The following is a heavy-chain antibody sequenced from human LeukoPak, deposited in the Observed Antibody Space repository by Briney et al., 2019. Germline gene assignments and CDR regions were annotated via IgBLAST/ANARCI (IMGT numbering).Heavy chain of an antibody. V-gene: IGHV3-23*01. D-gene: IGHD6-19*01. CDR3: AKPTHGGSGRQH. J-gene: IGHJ1*01. Sequence: GGSLRLSCTASGFTFSSYAMSWVRQAPGKGLEWVSAISGSGGSTYYADSVKGRFTISRDNSKNTLYLQMNSLRAEDTAVYYCAKPTHGGSGRQHWGQGTLVTVSS. CDR1: GFTFSSYA. CDR2: ISGSGGST.